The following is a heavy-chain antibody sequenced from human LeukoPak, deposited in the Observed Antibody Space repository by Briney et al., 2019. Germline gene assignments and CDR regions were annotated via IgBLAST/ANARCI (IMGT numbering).Heavy chain of an antibody. V-gene: IGHV4-59*01. D-gene: IGHD3-10*01. CDR1: GGSISSYY. Sequence: SETLSLTCTVSGGSISSYYWSWIRQAPGKGLEWLGYIYYSGSTNYNPSLKSRVTISVDTSKNQFSPKLNSVTAADTAVYYCARAQMVRGVIIKVFWYFDLWGRGTLVTVSS. CDR3: ARAQMVRGVIIKVFWYFDL. CDR2: IYYSGST. J-gene: IGHJ2*01.